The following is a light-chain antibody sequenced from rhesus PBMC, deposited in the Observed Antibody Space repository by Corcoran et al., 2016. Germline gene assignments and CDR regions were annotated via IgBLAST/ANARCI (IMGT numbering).Light chain of an antibody. CDR1: SSDIGGYNY. J-gene: IGLJ1*01. CDR2: GVS. V-gene: IGLV2S7*01. CDR3: CSYTTSSNYI. Sequence: SAPTQPPSVSGSPGQSVTISCTGTSSDIGGYNYVSWYQQHPGKAPKLMIYGVSNRPSGVSDRFSGSKSGYTASLPFSGLQAEDEADYYCCSYTTSSNYIFGAGTRLTVL.